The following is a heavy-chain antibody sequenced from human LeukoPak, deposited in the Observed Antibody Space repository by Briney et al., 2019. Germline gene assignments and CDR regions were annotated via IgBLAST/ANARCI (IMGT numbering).Heavy chain of an antibody. V-gene: IGHV1-69*05. CDR2: IIPIFGTA. CDR3: ARSGGNGVVPAAMYDY. J-gene: IGHJ4*02. Sequence: SVKVSCKASGGTFSSYAISWVRQAPGQGLEWMGGIIPIFGTANYAQKFQGRVTITTDESTSTAYMELSSLRSEDTAVYYCARSGGNGVVPAAMYDYWGQGTLVTVPS. CDR1: GGTFSSYA. D-gene: IGHD2-2*01.